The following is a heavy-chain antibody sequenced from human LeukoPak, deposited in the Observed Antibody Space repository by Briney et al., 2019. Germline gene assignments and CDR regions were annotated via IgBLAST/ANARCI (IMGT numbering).Heavy chain of an antibody. CDR2: MRRDGNEI. CDR3: ATDRGWRTSGYYLYYFEY. J-gene: IGHJ4*02. V-gene: IGHV3-7*03. Sequence: GGSLRLSCSASGFTFSTYWMSWVRQAPGKGLEWVANMRRDGNEIYYLDSVRGRFTISRDNAKKSLYLQMNSLRAEDTAVYYCATDRGWRTSGYYLYYFEYWGQGTLVTYSS. D-gene: IGHD3-3*01. CDR1: GFTFSTYW.